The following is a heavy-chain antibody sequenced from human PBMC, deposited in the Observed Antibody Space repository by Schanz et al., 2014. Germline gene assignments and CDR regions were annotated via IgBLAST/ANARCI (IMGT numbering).Heavy chain of an antibody. CDR2: MSYDGSIK. J-gene: IGHJ4*02. Sequence: QVQLVESGGGVVQPGRSLRLSCAASGFTFSSYGMHWVRQAPGKGLEWVAAMSYDGSIKYYGDSVKGRFTISRDNSKNTLYLHMNSLRSEDTAAYYCAKDSAPIESVLVPTAIDYWGQGTLVTVSS. CDR3: AKDSAPIESVLVPTAIDY. D-gene: IGHD2-2*01. CDR1: GFTFSSYG. V-gene: IGHV3-30*18.